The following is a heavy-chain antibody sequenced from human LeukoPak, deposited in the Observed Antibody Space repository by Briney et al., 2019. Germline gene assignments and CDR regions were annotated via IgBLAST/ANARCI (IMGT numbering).Heavy chain of an antibody. V-gene: IGHV1-46*01. CDR3: ARVAAAGANWFDP. CDR1: GYTFTSYY. J-gene: IGHJ5*02. D-gene: IGHD6-13*01. CDR2: INPSGGST. Sequence: ASVKVSCKASGYTFTSYYMHWVRQAPGQGLESMGIINPSGGSTSYAQKFQGRVTMTRDMSTSTVYMELSSLRSEDTAVYYCARVAAAGANWFDPWGQGTLVTVSS.